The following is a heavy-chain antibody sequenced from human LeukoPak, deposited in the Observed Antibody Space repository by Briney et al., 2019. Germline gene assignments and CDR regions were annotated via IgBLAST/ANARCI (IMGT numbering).Heavy chain of an antibody. CDR3: AREVGIAAAERETYYYGMDV. J-gene: IGHJ6*02. Sequence: SETLSLTCTVSGGSISSDYWSWIRQPPGKGLEWIGYIYYSGSTNYNPSLKSRVTISVDTSKNQFSLKLSSVTAADTAVYYCAREVGIAAAERETYYYGMDVWGQGTTVTVSS. D-gene: IGHD6-13*01. CDR2: IYYSGST. CDR1: GGSISSDY. V-gene: IGHV4-59*12.